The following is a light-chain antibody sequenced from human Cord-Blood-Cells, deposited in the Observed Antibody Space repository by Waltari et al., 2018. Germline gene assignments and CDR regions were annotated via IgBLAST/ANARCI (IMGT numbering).Light chain of an antibody. CDR2: CNS. V-gene: IGLV1-40*01. Sequence: QSVLTQPPSVSGAPGQRVTISCTGSSSNIGAGYDVHWYQQLPGTAPILLIYCNSNRPSGVPDRFSGSKSGTSASLAITGLQAEDEADYYCQSYDSSLSGVVFGGGTKLTVL. J-gene: IGLJ2*01. CDR1: SSNIGAGYD. CDR3: QSYDSSLSGVV.